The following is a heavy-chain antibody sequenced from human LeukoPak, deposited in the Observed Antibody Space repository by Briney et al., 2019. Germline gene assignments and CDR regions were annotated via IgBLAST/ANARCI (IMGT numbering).Heavy chain of an antibody. CDR1: GGSISGNA. V-gene: IGHV4-59*01. CDR3: ARGYSSGWFDY. J-gene: IGHJ4*02. CDR2: IYKSGST. D-gene: IGHD6-19*01. Sequence: PSETLSLTCTVSGGSISGNAWSWIRQTPEKGLEWIGYIYKSGSTKYNPSLKSRVTISVDTSKNQFSLKLSSVTAADTAVYYCARGYSSGWFDYWGQGTLVTVSS.